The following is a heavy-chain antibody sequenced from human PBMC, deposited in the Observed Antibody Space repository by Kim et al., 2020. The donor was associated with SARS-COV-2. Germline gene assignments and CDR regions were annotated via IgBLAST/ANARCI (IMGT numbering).Heavy chain of an antibody. Sequence: GGSLRLSCVGSGFTFKTYGMHWVRQAPGKGLEWVAVISYTASSKYYADSVKGRFTISRDNSKNTLYLEMNSLSVEDTAVYYCATANYDSSGPGVSWGQGTLVRVSS. CDR2: ISYTASSK. CDR1: GFTFKTYG. V-gene: IGHV3-30*03. J-gene: IGHJ5*02. D-gene: IGHD3-22*01. CDR3: ATANYDSSGPGVS.